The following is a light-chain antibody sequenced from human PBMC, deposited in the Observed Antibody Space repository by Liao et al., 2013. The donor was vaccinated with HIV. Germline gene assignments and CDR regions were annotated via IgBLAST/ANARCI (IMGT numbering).Light chain of an antibody. CDR3: QVWDSSSDPNYV. CDR2: EDT. V-gene: IGLV3-1*01. CDR1: NLGDKF. J-gene: IGLJ1*01. Sequence: SYELTQPPSVSVSPGQTASITCSGDNLGDKFSCWYYQKPGQSPVLVIYEDTKRPSGIPERFSGSNSGNTATLTISRVEAGDEADYYCQVWDSSSDPNYVFGTGTKVTVL.